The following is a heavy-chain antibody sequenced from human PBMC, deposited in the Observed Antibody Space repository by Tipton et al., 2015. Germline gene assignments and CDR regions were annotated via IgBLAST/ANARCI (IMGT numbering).Heavy chain of an antibody. Sequence: SLRLSCAASGFRFSAFWMNWVRQAPGKGLEWVANIKQDAGEKTYADSVRGRFTISRDSGKNSLYLQMNNLRAEDTAVYYCARARGVVVLSAPGAFDIWGQGTMVTVSS. CDR1: GFRFSAFW. D-gene: IGHD2-2*01. J-gene: IGHJ3*02. CDR2: IKQDAGEK. CDR3: ARARGVVVLSAPGAFDI. V-gene: IGHV3-7*05.